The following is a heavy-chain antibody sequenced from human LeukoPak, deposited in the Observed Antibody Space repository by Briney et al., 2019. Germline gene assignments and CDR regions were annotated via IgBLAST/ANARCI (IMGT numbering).Heavy chain of an antibody. CDR2: IYPGDSDT. V-gene: IGHV5-51*01. J-gene: IGHJ6*03. D-gene: IGHD3-10*01. CDR3: ARGPGSPDYYYYYYMDV. CDR1: GYSFTSYW. Sequence: GESLKISCKGSGYSFTSYWIGWVRQMPGKGLEWMGIIYPGDSDTRYSPSFQGQVTISADKSISTAYLQWSSLKASDTAMYYCARGPGSPDYYYYYYMDVWGKGTTVTVSS.